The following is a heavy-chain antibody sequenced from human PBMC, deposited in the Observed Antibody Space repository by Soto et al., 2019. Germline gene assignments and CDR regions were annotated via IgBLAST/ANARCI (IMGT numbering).Heavy chain of an antibody. CDR3: SRLTNARPGDD. CDR1: GGSITSSNYH. V-gene: IGHV4-39*01. J-gene: IGHJ4*02. Sequence: SETLSLTCTVSGGSITSSNYHWGWSRQPPGKGLEWIGTIYYSGNTYYNPSLKSRVTMSMDASKDQFSLTLSSVAVADTAVYYCSRLTNARPGDDWGQGTLVTVSS. CDR2: IYYSGNT. D-gene: IGHD2-2*01.